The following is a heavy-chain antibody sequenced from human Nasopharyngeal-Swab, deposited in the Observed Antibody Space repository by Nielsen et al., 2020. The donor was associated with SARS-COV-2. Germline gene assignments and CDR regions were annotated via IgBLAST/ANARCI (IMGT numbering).Heavy chain of an antibody. J-gene: IGHJ4*02. V-gene: IGHV3-23*01. CDR2: ISGSGGST. CDR1: GFTFSSYA. D-gene: IGHD1-26*01. Sequence: GESLKISCAASGFTFSSYAMSWVRQAPGKGLEWVSAISGSGGSTYYADSVKGRFTISRDNSKNTLYLQMNSLRAEDTAVYYCARPLWSYADHFDYWGQGTLVTVSS. CDR3: ARPLWSYADHFDY.